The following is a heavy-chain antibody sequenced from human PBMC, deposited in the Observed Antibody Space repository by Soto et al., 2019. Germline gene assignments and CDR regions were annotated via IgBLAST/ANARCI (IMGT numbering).Heavy chain of an antibody. CDR1: GYTFTSYA. V-gene: IGHV1-3*01. J-gene: IGHJ4*02. CDR2: INAGNGNT. CDR3: ARGSGPMIEWH. D-gene: IGHD3-22*01. Sequence: ASVKVSGKASGYTFTSYAMHWVRQAPGQRLEWMGWINAGNGNTKYSQKFQGRVTITRDTSASTAYMELSSLRSEDTAVYYCARGSGPMIEWHWGQGTLVTVSS.